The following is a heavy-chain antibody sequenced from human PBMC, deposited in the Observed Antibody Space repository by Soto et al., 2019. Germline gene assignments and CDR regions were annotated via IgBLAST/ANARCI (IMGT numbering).Heavy chain of an antibody. D-gene: IGHD5-18*01. Sequence: ASVKVSCKTSGYTFTSYGISWVRQAPGQGLEWMGWISRHSGNTNYAQKFQGRVTMTTDTSTSTVYMEVRSLRFDDTAVYYCARDTRLGQQWDYGMDVWGQGTTVTVSS. CDR2: ISRHSGNT. V-gene: IGHV1-18*01. CDR1: GYTFTSYG. J-gene: IGHJ6*02. CDR3: ARDTRLGQQWDYGMDV.